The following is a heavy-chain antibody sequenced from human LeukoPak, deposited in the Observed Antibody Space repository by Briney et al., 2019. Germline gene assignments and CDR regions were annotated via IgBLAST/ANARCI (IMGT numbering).Heavy chain of an antibody. V-gene: IGHV3-74*01. Sequence: GGSLRLSCAASGFTFSNSWMHWVRHAPGKGLVWVSHINTDGSAATYGDPAKGRFTVSRDNAKNTLFLQMSSLRVEDTGVYYCARGTAITAGIGYWSQGTLVTVSS. D-gene: IGHD6-13*01. CDR2: INTDGSAA. J-gene: IGHJ4*02. CDR3: ARGTAITAGIGY. CDR1: GFTFSNSW.